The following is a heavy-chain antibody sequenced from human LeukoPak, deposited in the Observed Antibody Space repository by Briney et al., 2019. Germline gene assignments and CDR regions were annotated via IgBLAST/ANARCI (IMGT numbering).Heavy chain of an antibody. V-gene: IGHV3-7*01. CDR3: GRDFPDY. Sequence: GGSLRLSCAASGFTFSSYWMTWVRQAPGKGLEWVANIKEDGSEKYYVDSVKGRFTISRDNAKNSLYLQMNSLGVEDTAIYYCGRDFPDYWGQGILVTVSS. CDR1: GFTFSSYW. CDR2: IKEDGSEK. J-gene: IGHJ4*02.